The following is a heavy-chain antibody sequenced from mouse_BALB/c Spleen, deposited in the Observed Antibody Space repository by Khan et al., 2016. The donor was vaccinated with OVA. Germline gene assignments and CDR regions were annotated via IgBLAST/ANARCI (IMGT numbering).Heavy chain of an antibody. CDR1: GYSITSNYA. CDR3: ARSNYYVYAIDY. Sequence: EVKLLESGPGLVKPSQSLSLTCTVTGYSITSNYAWNWIRQFPGNKLEWMGYISYIGSTCYNPSLKSRISITRDTSKNQFFLQLNSVTTEDTATYYCARSNYYVYAIDYWGQGTSVTVSS. V-gene: IGHV3-2*02. J-gene: IGHJ4*01. D-gene: IGHD1-1*01. CDR2: ISYIGST.